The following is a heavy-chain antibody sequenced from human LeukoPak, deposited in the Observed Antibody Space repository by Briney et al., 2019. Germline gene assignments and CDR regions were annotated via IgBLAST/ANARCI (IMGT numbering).Heavy chain of an antibody. D-gene: IGHD6-19*01. CDR3: AREGSGWSFDY. J-gene: IGHJ4*02. Sequence: GGSLRLSCAASGFTFSSYEMNWVRQAPGKGLEWVSYISDSGGSIYYADSVKGRFTISRDDAKNSLYLQMNSLRAEDTAVYYCAREGSGWSFDYWGPGTLVTVSS. CDR2: ISDSGGSI. V-gene: IGHV3-48*03. CDR1: GFTFSSYE.